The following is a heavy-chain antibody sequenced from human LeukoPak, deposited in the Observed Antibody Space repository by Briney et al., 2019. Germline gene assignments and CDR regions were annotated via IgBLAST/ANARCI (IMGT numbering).Heavy chain of an antibody. J-gene: IGHJ5*02. V-gene: IGHV4-59*08. CDR1: GGSISSYY. Sequence: SETLSLTCTVSGGSISSYYWSWIRQPPGKGLEWTGYIYYSGSTNYNPSLKSRVTISVDTSKNQFSLKLSSVTAADTAVYYCARQLLWLASGWFDPWGQGTLVTVSS. D-gene: IGHD3-10*01. CDR2: IYYSGST. CDR3: ARQLLWLASGWFDP.